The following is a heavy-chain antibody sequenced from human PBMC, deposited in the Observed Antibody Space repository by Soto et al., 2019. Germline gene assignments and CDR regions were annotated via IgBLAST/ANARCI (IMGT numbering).Heavy chain of an antibody. CDR3: VRDCSGGGCYSDYGMDV. CDR2: IYSSGST. V-gene: IGHV4-4*07. CDR1: GDSIRNFY. J-gene: IGHJ6*02. D-gene: IGHD2-15*01. Sequence: QVQLQESGPGLVKPSESLSLTCTVSGDSIRNFYWSWIRQPAGKGLEWIGRIYSSGSTDYNASLKSRVSMSVDRSKNQFFLRLTSVTAEDTAVYYCVRDCSGGGCYSDYGMDVWGQGTTVTVSS.